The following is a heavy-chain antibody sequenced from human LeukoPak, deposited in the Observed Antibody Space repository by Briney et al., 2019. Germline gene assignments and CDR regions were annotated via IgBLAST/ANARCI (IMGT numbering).Heavy chain of an antibody. CDR2: IYYSGST. V-gene: IGHV4-39*01. Sequence: PSETLSLTCTVSGGSISSSSYYWGWIRQPPGTGLEWIGSIYYSGSTYYNPSLKSRVTISVDTSKNQFSLKLSSVTAADTAVYYCARPRLYYDFWSGQDVWGQGTTVTVSS. CDR1: GGSISSSSYY. D-gene: IGHD3-3*01. J-gene: IGHJ6*02. CDR3: ARPRLYYDFWSGQDV.